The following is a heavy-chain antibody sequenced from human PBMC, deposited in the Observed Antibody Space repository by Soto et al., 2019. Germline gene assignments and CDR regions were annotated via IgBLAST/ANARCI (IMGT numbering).Heavy chain of an antibody. Sequence: PGESLKISCNGSGYSFTNYWIGWVRQMPGKGLEWIGIIFPGDSDTRRSPSFQGQVTISADKSISTAFLQWSSLKASDTAIYYCARHGRFDFWSADYYNHGMDVWGQGTTVTVSS. J-gene: IGHJ6*02. CDR3: ARHGRFDFWSADYYNHGMDV. CDR1: GYSFTNYW. V-gene: IGHV5-51*01. D-gene: IGHD3-3*01. CDR2: IFPGDSDT.